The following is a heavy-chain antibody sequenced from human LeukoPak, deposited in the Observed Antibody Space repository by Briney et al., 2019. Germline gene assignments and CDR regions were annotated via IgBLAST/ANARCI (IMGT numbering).Heavy chain of an antibody. CDR3: ARLGAGYSGYDLARFDY. D-gene: IGHD5-12*01. V-gene: IGHV4-39*01. CDR1: GGSISSSSYY. J-gene: IGHJ4*02. Sequence: PSETLSLTCTVSGGSISSSSYYWGWIRQPPGKGLEWIGSIYYSGSTYYNPSLKSRVTISVDTSKNQFSLKLSSVTAADTAVYYCARLGAGYSGYDLARFDYWGQGTLVTVSS. CDR2: IYYSGST.